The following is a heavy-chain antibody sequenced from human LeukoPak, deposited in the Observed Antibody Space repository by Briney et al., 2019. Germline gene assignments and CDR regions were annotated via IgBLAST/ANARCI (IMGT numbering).Heavy chain of an antibody. D-gene: IGHD3-10*01. CDR3: ARVEGSGVSV. Sequence: ASVTVSCKASGYTLTSYYMPWVRQAPGQGLEWMGIINPSGGSTSYAQKFQGRVTVTRDTSTSTVYMELSSLRSEDTAVYYCARVEGSGVSVWGQGTLVTVSS. J-gene: IGHJ4*02. V-gene: IGHV1-46*01. CDR2: INPSGGST. CDR1: GYTLTSYY.